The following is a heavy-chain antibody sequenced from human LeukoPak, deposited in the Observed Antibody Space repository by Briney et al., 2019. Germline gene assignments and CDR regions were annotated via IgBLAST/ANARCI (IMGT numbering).Heavy chain of an antibody. CDR3: AGGGVATRY. V-gene: IGHV4-30-2*01. CDR1: GGSFSGYS. J-gene: IGHJ4*02. CDR2: IYHSGNT. D-gene: IGHD3-16*01. Sequence: PSETLSLTCAVYGGSFSGYSWSWIRQPPGKGLEWIGYIYHSGNTYYNPSLKSRVTISIDRSKNQFSLKLSSVTAADTAVYYCAGGGVATRYWGQGTLVTVSS.